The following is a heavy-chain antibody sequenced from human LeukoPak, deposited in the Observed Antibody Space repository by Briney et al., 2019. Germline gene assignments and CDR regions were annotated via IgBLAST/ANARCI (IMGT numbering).Heavy chain of an antibody. J-gene: IGHJ4*02. Sequence: GESLKISCKGSGYSFTSYWIGWVRQMPGKGLEWMGIIYPGDSDTRYSPSFQGQVTISADKSISTAYLQWSSLKASDTAMYYCARLRPIGYCSSTSCLDYFDYWGQGTLVTVSS. CDR2: IYPGDSDT. CDR3: ARLRPIGYCSSTSCLDYFDY. V-gene: IGHV5-51*01. CDR1: GYSFTSYW. D-gene: IGHD2-2*01.